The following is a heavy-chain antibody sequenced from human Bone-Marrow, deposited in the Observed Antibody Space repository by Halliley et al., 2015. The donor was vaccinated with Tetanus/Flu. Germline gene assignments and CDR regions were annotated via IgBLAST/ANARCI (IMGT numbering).Heavy chain of an antibody. V-gene: IGHV3-30*03. CDR2: ISHEGHDT. Sequence: VISHEGHDTYYGDSVKGRFTISRDNSKNTVYLQMNSLRDEDTATYYCARDAGGFVFNWKFDPWGQGALVTVSS. CDR3: ARDAGGFVFNWKFDP. D-gene: IGHD1-1*01. J-gene: IGHJ5*02.